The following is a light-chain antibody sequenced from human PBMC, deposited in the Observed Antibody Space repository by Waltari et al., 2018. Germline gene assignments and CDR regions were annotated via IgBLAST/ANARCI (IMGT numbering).Light chain of an antibody. CDR1: SLNIFS. CDR2: DEK. CDR3: NSRDTRGYHVL. Sequence: SSALTQDPAMSVALGQTVTITCRGQSLNIFSANWYQQKPGQAPLLVLYDEKKRPSGIPDRFSGSRSGSSASLTITGARAEDEAAYYCNSRDTRGYHVLFGGGTYLTVL. V-gene: IGLV3-19*01. J-gene: IGLJ2*01.